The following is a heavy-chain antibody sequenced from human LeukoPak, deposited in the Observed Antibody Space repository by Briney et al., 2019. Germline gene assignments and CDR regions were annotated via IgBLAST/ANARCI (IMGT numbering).Heavy chain of an antibody. CDR1: GGTFSGYF. Sequence: PSETLSLTCAVYGGTFSGYFWSWNRQAPGRGLEWIGEINLTGATNYKSSLKDRVTISTDTSKNQFSLKLTSVTAADTAVYYCARGRWGWDTSSDWDFWGQGILVTVSS. J-gene: IGHJ4*02. V-gene: IGHV4-34*01. CDR3: ARGRWGWDTSSDWDF. CDR2: INLTGAT. D-gene: IGHD3/OR15-3a*01.